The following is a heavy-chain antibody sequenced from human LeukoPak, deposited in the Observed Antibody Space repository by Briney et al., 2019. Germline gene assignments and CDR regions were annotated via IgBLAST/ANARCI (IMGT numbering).Heavy chain of an antibody. CDR3: AREGGYGDYASGY. CDR2: ISWDGGST. J-gene: IGHJ4*02. CDR1: GFTFDDYA. Sequence: GGSLRLSCAASGFTFDDYAMHWVRQAPGKGLEWVSLISWDGGSTYYADSVKGRFTISRDNAKNSLYLQMNSLRAEDTAVYYCAREGGYGDYASGYWGQGTLVTVSS. D-gene: IGHD4-17*01. V-gene: IGHV3-43D*03.